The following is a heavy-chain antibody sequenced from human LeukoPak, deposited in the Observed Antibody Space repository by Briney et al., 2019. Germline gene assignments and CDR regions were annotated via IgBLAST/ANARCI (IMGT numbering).Heavy chain of an antibody. CDR1: GCSISSYY. Sequence: SETLSLTCTVSGCSISSYYWSWIRQPPGKGLEWIGYIYYSGSTNYNPSLKNRGTISVDTSKNHYSLKLSSVTAADTAVYYCARGGGYNENLDYWGQGTLVTVSS. D-gene: IGHD5-24*01. CDR2: IYYSGST. V-gene: IGHV4-59*01. CDR3: ARGGGYNENLDY. J-gene: IGHJ4*02.